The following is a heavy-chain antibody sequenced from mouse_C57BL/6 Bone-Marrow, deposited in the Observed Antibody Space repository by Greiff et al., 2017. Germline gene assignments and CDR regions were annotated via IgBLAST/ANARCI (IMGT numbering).Heavy chain of an antibody. V-gene: IGHV7-1*01. Sequence: EVKLVESGGGLVQSGRSLRLSCATSGFTFSDFYMEWVRQAPGKGLEWIAASRNKANDYTTEYSASVKGRFIVSRDTSQSILYLQMNALRAEDTAMYYCARDAYRYDAYWYFDVWGTGTTVTVSS. CDR2: SRNKANDYTT. D-gene: IGHD2-12*01. J-gene: IGHJ1*03. CDR1: GFTFSDFY. CDR3: ARDAYRYDAYWYFDV.